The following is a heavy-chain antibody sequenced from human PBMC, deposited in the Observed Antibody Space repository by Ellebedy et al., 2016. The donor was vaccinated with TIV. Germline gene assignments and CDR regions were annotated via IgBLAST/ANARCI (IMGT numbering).Heavy chain of an antibody. CDR1: AASISSYS. J-gene: IGHJ4*02. Sequence: MPSETLSLTCTVSAASISSYSWSWIRQPAGEGLEWIGRIFISGITNFNPSLKSRVTMSVDTSKNQFSLKLSSVTAADTAVYYCARDTVTANWGPLFDYWGQGTLVTVSS. CDR2: IFISGIT. V-gene: IGHV4-4*07. D-gene: IGHD7-27*01. CDR3: ARDTVTANWGPLFDY.